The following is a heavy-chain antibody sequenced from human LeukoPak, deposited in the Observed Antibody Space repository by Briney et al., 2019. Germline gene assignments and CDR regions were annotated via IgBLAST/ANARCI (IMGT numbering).Heavy chain of an antibody. Sequence: PGGSLRLSCAASGFTFSSYAMSWVRQPPGKGLEWIGEINHSGSTNYNPSLKSRVTISVDTSKNQFSLKLSSVTAADTAVYYCARGPSLEMATIIDYWGQGTLVTVSS. CDR3: ARGPSLEMATIIDY. V-gene: IGHV4-34*01. CDR2: INHSGST. D-gene: IGHD5-24*01. CDR1: GFTFSSYA. J-gene: IGHJ4*02.